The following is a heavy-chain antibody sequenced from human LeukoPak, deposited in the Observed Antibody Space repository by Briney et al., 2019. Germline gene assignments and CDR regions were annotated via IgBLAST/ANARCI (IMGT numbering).Heavy chain of an antibody. D-gene: IGHD3-10*01. J-gene: IGHJ4*02. V-gene: IGHV3-23*01. CDR3: AKKYGSGSYGYLDY. Sequence: RGSLRLACAASGFTFNTYAMSWVRQAPGKGLEWVSAISGNAAATYYADSVKGRSTISRDNSKNTLDLQMNSLRAEDTAVYYCAKKYGSGSYGYLDYWGQGTLVSVSS. CDR1: GFTFNTYA. CDR2: ISGNAAAT.